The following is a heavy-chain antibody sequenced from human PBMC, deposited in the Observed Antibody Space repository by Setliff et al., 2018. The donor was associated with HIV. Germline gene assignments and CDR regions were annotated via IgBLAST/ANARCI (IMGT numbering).Heavy chain of an antibody. CDR2: IFYSGHT. V-gene: IGHV4-39*01. J-gene: IGHJ4*02. Sequence: SETLSLTCTVSGGSISSSSYYWGWIRQPPGKGLEWIGNIFYSGHTYYNPSLRSRVAISVDTSKNQFSLNLRSVTAADTAVYYCARSPAVEGYWGQGTLVTVSS. D-gene: IGHD6-13*01. CDR1: GGSISSSSYY. CDR3: ARSPAVEGY.